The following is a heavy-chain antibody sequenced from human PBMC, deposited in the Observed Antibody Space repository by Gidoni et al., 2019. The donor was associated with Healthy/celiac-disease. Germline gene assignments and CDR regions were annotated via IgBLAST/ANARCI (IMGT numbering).Heavy chain of an antibody. D-gene: IGHD3-3*01. V-gene: IGHV3-23*04. J-gene: IGHJ4*02. CDR1: GFTGSSNA. CDR2: SSGSGGST. CDR3: AKVRGFVVIIGSLFD. Sequence: EGQLVESGGGLVQPGGSLRHPCEASGFTGSSNAMSRVRLAPGKGLGLVSASSGSGGSTYYADSVKGLFTISRDNSKNTMYLQMYSLRAEDTAVYYCAKVRGFVVIIGSLFDWGQGTLVTVSS.